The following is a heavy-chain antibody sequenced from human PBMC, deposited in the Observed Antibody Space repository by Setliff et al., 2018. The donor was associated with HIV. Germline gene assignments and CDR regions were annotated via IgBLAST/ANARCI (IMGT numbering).Heavy chain of an antibody. J-gene: IGHJ6*02. Sequence: SETLSLTCAVYGGSFSGYYWSWIRQPPGKGLEWIGEIIHSGSTNYNPSLKSRVTISVDTSKNQFSLKLSSVTAADTAVYSCARDCTNGVCYTAVYYGMDVWGQGTTVTVSS. V-gene: IGHV4-34*12. D-gene: IGHD2-8*01. CDR3: ARDCTNGVCYTAVYYGMDV. CDR2: IIHSGST. CDR1: GGSFSGYY.